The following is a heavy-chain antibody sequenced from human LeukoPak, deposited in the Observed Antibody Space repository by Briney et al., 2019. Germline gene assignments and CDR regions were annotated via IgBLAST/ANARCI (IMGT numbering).Heavy chain of an antibody. V-gene: IGHV1-69*05. J-gene: IGHJ5*02. Sequence: SVKVSCKASGYTFTSYAISWVRQAPGQGLEWMGGIIPIFGTANYAQKFQGRVTITTDESTSTAYMELSILRSEDTAVYYCARTAPYYSGSYHGWFDPWGQGTLVTVSS. CDR3: ARTAPYYSGSYHGWFDP. D-gene: IGHD1-26*01. CDR2: IIPIFGTA. CDR1: GYTFTSYA.